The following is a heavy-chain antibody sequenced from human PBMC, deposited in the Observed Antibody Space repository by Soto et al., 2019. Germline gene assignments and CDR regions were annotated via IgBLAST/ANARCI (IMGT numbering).Heavy chain of an antibody. V-gene: IGHV3-30*18. CDR2: ISYDGRNK. Sequence: GGSLRLSCAPSGFTFSSYGMHWVRQAPGKGLEWVAVISYDGRNKYYADSVKGRFTISRDNSKNTLYLQMSSLRAADTAVYYCVKDGSSGWPYYYGLDVWGQGTTVTVSS. D-gene: IGHD6-19*01. CDR3: VKDGSSGWPYYYGLDV. CDR1: GFTFSSYG. J-gene: IGHJ6*02.